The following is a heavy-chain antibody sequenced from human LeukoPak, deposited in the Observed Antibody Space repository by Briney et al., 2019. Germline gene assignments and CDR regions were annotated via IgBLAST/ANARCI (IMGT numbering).Heavy chain of an antibody. CDR1: GFTFSTYG. V-gene: IGHV3-33*01. Sequence: PGRSLRLSCAASGFTFSTYGIHWVRQAPGKGLEWVAVIWYDGTNKYYADSVKGRFTISRDNSKNTLYLQMNSLRAEDSAVYYCARGFGELFLDYWGQGTLVTVSS. CDR2: IWYDGTNK. J-gene: IGHJ4*02. D-gene: IGHD3-10*01. CDR3: ARGFGELFLDY.